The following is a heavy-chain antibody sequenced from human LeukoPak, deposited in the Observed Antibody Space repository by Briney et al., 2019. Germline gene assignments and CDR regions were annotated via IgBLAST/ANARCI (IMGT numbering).Heavy chain of an antibody. J-gene: IGHJ6*02. CDR3: ASASPGIALAGWDYYYYGMDI. Sequence: PSETLSLTCTVSGYSISSGYYWGWIRQSPGRGLEWIGNIYYSGNTYYNPSLKSRVTISVDTSKNQFSLKLSSVTAADTAVYYCASASPGIALAGWDYYYYGMDIWGQGTTVTVSS. CDR2: IYYSGNT. CDR1: GYSISSGYY. D-gene: IGHD6-19*01. V-gene: IGHV4-38-2*02.